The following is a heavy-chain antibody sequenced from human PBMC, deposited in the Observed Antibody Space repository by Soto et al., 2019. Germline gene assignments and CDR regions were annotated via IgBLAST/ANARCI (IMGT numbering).Heavy chain of an antibody. CDR3: ARADSSSSWIAGGMGV. CDR1: GGTFSSYA. D-gene: IGHD6-6*01. J-gene: IGHJ6*02. V-gene: IGHV1-69*01. CDR2: IIPIFGTA. Sequence: QVQLVQSGAEVKKPGSSVKVSCKASGGTFSSYAISWVRQAPGQGLEWMGGIIPIFGTANYAQKLQGRVEITADESTSTAYMELSSLRSEDTAVYYCARADSSSSWIAGGMGVWGQGPTVTVSS.